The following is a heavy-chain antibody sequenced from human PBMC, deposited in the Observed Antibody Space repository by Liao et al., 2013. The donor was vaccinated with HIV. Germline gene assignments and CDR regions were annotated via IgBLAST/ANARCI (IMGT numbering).Heavy chain of an antibody. CDR2: FYSSGST. V-gene: IGHV4-61*02. CDR3: VRGGRGWGFLDYYYMDV. CDR1: GGSISSCCYY. J-gene: IGHJ6*03. Sequence: QLQESGPGLVKPSQTLSLTCGVSGGSISSCCYYWSWVRQPAGKGLEWLGHFYSSGSTNYNPSFKSRVTMSVDTSKNHFSLNLTSVTAADTALYYCVRGGRGWGFLDYYYMDVWGKGTAVTVSS. D-gene: IGHD7-27*01.